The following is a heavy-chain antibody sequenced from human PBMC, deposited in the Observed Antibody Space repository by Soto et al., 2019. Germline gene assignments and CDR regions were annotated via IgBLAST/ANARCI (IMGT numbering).Heavy chain of an antibody. CDR2: VYRGGDT. J-gene: IGHJ5*02. CDR3: ARELAAPLGWFDP. D-gene: IGHD3-16*01. Sequence: EVQLVETGGGLMQPGGSLRLSCAASGLTVSSNYMSWVRQAPGKGLEWVSVVYRGGDTYYAESGKGRFIISRDSSKNTLYLQMNSLRAEDTAVYYCARELAAPLGWFDPWGQGTLVTVSS. CDR1: GLTVSSNY. V-gene: IGHV3-53*02.